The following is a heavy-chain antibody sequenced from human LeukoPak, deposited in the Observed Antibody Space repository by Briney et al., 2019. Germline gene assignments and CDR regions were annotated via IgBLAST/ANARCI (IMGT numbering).Heavy chain of an antibody. V-gene: IGHV3-21*01. CDR3: ARDSPWYNSSGTFDY. Sequence: SGGSLRLSCAASGFTFSSYSMNWVRQAPGKGLEWVSSLSSSSSYIYYADSVRGRFTISRDNAKNSLYLQMNSLRAEDTAVYYCARDSPWYNSSGTFDYWGQGTLVTVSS. CDR2: LSSSSSYI. CDR1: GFTFSSYS. J-gene: IGHJ4*02. D-gene: IGHD3-22*01.